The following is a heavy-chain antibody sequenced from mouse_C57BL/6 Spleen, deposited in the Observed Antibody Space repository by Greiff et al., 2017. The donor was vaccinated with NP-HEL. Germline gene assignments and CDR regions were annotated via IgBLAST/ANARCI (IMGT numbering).Heavy chain of an antibody. Sequence: EVKLMESGGGLVKPGGSLKLSCAASGFTFSDYGMHWVRQAPEKGLEWVAYISSGSSTIYYADTAKGRFTISRDNAKNPLFLQMTSLRSEDTAMYYCARRNDYYGSSYNAMDYWGQGTSVTVSS. CDR3: ARRNDYYGSSYNAMDY. CDR2: ISSGSSTI. CDR1: GFTFSDYG. V-gene: IGHV5-17*01. J-gene: IGHJ4*01. D-gene: IGHD1-1*01.